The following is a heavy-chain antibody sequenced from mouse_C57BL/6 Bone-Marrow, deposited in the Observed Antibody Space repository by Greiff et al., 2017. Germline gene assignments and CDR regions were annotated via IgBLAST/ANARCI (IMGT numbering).Heavy chain of an antibody. Sequence: QVQLQQPGAELVKPGASVKMSCKASGYTFTSYWITWVKQMPGQGLEWIGEIYPGSGSTNYNEKFKRQATLTVDTSYSTAYMQISSLTAEASSVYYCARQLWLVGVADWGQGTLVTVSA. CDR2: IYPGSGST. CDR1: GYTFTSYW. J-gene: IGHJ3*01. V-gene: IGHV1-55*01. D-gene: IGHD3-1*01. CDR3: ARQLWLVGVAD.